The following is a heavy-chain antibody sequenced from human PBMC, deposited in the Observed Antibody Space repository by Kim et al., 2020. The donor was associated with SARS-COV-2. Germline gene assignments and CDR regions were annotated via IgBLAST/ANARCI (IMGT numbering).Heavy chain of an antibody. J-gene: IGHJ2*01. CDR3: ARGLGRPHDSGEQWKYWYFEL. Sequence: SETLSLTCTVSGGSISSGGYYWSWVRQHPGKGLEWIGYIYDSGSTYYNPSLKSRVTISVDTSKNQFSLKLSSVTAAATAVYYCARGLGRPHDSGEQWKYWYFELWGRGTLVTVSS. CDR2: IYDSGST. V-gene: IGHV4-31*03. D-gene: IGHD4-17*01. CDR1: GGSISSGGYY.